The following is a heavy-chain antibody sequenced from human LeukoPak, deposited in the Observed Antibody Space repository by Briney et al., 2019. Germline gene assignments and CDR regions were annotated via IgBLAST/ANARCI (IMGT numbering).Heavy chain of an antibody. CDR2: IVPHSGGT. D-gene: IGHD1-26*01. CDR3: ATLGATSFDY. J-gene: IGHJ4*02. CDR1: GYTFSDYY. V-gene: IGHV1-2*02. Sequence: ASVQVSCKPSGYTFSDYYIHWVRQAPGQGLEWMGWIVPHSGGTKYAQKFQGRVTMTRDTSISTACMELSRLRYDDTAVYYCATLGATSFDYWGQGALVTVSS.